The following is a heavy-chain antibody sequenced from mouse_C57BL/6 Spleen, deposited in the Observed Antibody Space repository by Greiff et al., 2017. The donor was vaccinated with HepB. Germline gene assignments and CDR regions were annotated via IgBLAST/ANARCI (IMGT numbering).Heavy chain of an antibody. CDR2: ISYDGSN. D-gene: IGHD1-1*01. V-gene: IGHV3-6*01. CDR3: ARIPPHYYGSSLGYFDV. J-gene: IGHJ1*03. CDR1: GYSITSGYY. Sequence: ESGPGLVKPSQSLSLTCSVTGYSITSGYYWNWIRQFPGNKLEWMGYISYDGSNNYNPSLKNRISITRDTSKNQFFLKLNSVTTEDTATYYCARIPPHYYGSSLGYFDVWGTGTTVTVSS.